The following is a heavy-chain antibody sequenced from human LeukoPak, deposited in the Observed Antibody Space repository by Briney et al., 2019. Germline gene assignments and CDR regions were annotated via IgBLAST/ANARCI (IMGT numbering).Heavy chain of an antibody. D-gene: IGHD3-10*01. V-gene: IGHV1-18*01. CDR2: INAYNGDT. CDR3: ARDGSGVWFDY. Sequence: GASVKVSCKASNYTFTSYGISGVRQAPGQGLEWMAWINAYNGDTNYAQKLQGRVTLATETSTSTAYMELRSLRSDDTAVYYCARDGSGVWFDYWGQGTLVTVSS. CDR1: NYTFTSYG. J-gene: IGHJ4*02.